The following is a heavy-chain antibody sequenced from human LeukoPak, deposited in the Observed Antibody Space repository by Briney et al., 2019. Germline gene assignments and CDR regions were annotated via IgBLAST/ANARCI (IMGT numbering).Heavy chain of an antibody. J-gene: IGHJ4*02. D-gene: IGHD3-9*01. V-gene: IGHV1-24*01. CDR1: GYTLTELS. CDR2: FNPEDGET. CDR3: ATGRAGHDILTGYPN. Sequence: ASVKVSCKVSGYTLTELSMHWVRQAPGKGLEWMGGFNPEDGETIYAQKFQGRVTMTEDTSTDTAYMELSSLRSEDTAVYYCATGRAGHDILTGYPNWGQGTLVTVSS.